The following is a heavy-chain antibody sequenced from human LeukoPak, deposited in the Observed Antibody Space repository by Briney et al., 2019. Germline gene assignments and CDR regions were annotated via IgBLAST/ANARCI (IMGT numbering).Heavy chain of an antibody. V-gene: IGHV7-4-1*02. Sequence: ASVKVSCKASGYTFTGYYMHWVRQAPGQGLEWMGWINTNTGNPTYAQGFTGRFVFSLDTSVSTAYLQISSLKAEDTAVYYCARERSLPAARSRVTWFDPWGQGTLVTVSS. D-gene: IGHD2-2*01. CDR1: GYTFTGYY. J-gene: IGHJ5*02. CDR3: ARERSLPAARSRVTWFDP. CDR2: INTNTGNP.